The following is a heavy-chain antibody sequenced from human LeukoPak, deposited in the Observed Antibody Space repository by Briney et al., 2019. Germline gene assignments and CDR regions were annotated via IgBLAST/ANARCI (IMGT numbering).Heavy chain of an antibody. CDR2: VSRSGTT. CDR3: TRLVTAWEGGGSNY. Sequence: PSETLSLTCVVSGYSISNNYFWGWIRQSPGKGQEWIGTVSRSGTTYYNPSLKSRVIISIDTSKNQFSLKLISMTAADTAVYYCTRLVTAWEGGGSNYWGRGTLVTVSS. D-gene: IGHD2-21*02. J-gene: IGHJ4*01. CDR1: GYSISNNYF. V-gene: IGHV4-38-2*01.